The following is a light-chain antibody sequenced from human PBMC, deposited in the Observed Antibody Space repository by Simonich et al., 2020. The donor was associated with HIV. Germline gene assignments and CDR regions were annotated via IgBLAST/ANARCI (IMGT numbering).Light chain of an antibody. CDR1: QSVLDRSNNTNY. Sequence: DIVMTQSPDSLAVSLGERATINCKSIQSVLDRSNNTNYLAGYQQKPGQSPKLLVYWASTRESGVPDRFSGSGSGTDFTLTISSLQAEDVAVYYCQQYYSTPITFGQGTRLEIK. CDR2: WAS. CDR3: QQYYSTPIT. V-gene: IGKV4-1*01. J-gene: IGKJ5*01.